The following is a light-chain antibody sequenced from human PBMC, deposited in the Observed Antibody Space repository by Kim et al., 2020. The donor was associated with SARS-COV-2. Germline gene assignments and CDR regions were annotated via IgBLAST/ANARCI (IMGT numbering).Light chain of an antibody. V-gene: IGLV1-44*01. CDR1: SSKTGSNA. CDR3: VAWDDSLNGWV. CDR2: NNN. Sequence: GQRVTISCSGRSSKTGSNAVNWHQHLPGTAPKLLIYNNNQRPSGVPDRFSASKSGTSASLAISGLQSEDEADYYCVAWDDSLNGWVFGGGTKVTVL. J-gene: IGLJ3*02.